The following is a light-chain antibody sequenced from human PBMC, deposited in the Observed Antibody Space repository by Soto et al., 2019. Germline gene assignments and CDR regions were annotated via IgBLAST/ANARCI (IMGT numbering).Light chain of an antibody. Sequence: EIVITQSPSTLSVSPGEGATLSCRASQGIGSTLAWYQQKPGQTPRLLIYGASTRATGVPARFSGSGSGTDFTLTINSLQSEDFAVYYCQHRSIWPVSFGQGTRLEIK. CDR3: QHRSIWPVS. CDR2: GAS. CDR1: QGIGST. V-gene: IGKV3-15*01. J-gene: IGKJ5*01.